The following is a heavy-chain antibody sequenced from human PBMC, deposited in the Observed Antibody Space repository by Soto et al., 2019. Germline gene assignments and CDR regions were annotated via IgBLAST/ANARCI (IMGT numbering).Heavy chain of an antibody. J-gene: IGHJ4*02. CDR3: SRGRPPRY. Sequence: SDTLSLTCPVSGDSISSSSYYWSWIRQPPGKGLEWIGDIDHSGSTHYSPSLKSRLTMSVDTSKNQCSLHLTSVTAADTGLYYCSRGRPPRYWGQGTLVTVSS. CDR2: IDHSGST. CDR1: GDSISSSSYY. V-gene: IGHV4-39*07.